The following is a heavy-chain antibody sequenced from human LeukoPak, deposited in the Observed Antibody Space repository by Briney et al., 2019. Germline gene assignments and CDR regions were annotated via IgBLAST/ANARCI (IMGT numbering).Heavy chain of an antibody. CDR3: ARDMRWGRNDAFDI. CDR1: GGSISSYY. Sequence: SETLSLTCTVSGGSISSYYYSWIRQPAGKGLEWIGYIYYSGSTNYNPSLKSRVTISVDTSKNQFSLKLSSVTAADTAVYYCARDMRWGRNDAFDIWGQGTMVTVSS. V-gene: IGHV4-59*01. J-gene: IGHJ3*02. D-gene: IGHD4-23*01. CDR2: IYYSGST.